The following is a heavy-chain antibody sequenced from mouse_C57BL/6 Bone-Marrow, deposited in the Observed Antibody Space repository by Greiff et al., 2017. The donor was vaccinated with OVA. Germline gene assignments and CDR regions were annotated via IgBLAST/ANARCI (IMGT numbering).Heavy chain of an antibody. V-gene: IGHV1-72*01. CDR2: IDPNSGGT. CDR1: GYTFTSYW. J-gene: IGHJ2*01. Sequence: QSCKASGYTFTSYWMHWVKQRPGRGLEWIGRIDPNSGGTKYNEKFKSKATLTVDKPSSTAYMQLSSLTSEDSAVYYCAREGNYGSRRDYFDYWGQGTTLTVSS. D-gene: IGHD1-1*01. CDR3: AREGNYGSRRDYFDY.